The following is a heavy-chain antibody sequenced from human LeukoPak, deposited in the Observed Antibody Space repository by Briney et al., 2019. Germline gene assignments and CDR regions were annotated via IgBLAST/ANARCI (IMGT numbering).Heavy chain of an antibody. J-gene: IGHJ6*03. CDR2: ISWNSGSI. CDR1: GFTFDDYA. V-gene: IGHV3-9*01. Sequence: PGRSLRLSCAASGFTFDDYAMHWVRQAPGKGLEWVSGISWNSGSIGYADSVKGRFTISRDNSKNTLYLQMNSLRAEDTAVYYCAGTRKNYYYYYMDVWGKGTTVTISS. CDR3: AGTRKNYYYYYMDV. D-gene: IGHD1-1*01.